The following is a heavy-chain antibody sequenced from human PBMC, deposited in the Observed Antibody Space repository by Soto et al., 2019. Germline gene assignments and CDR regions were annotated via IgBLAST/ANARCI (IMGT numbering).Heavy chain of an antibody. V-gene: IGHV6-1*01. Sequence: SQTLSLPCALSGDSVSSNSAAWNWIRQSPSRGLEWLGRTYFRSQWYNDYAVSVKSRITINPDTSKNQFSLQLNSVTPEDTAVYYCARDLYDSSGYYVAYYYYGMDVWGQGTTVTVSS. D-gene: IGHD3-22*01. CDR1: GDSVSSNSAA. J-gene: IGHJ6*02. CDR3: ARDLYDSSGYYVAYYYYGMDV. CDR2: TYFRSQWYN.